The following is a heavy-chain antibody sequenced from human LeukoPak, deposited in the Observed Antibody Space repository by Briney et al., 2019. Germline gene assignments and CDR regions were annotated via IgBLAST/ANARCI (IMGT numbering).Heavy chain of an antibody. CDR1: GGSISSYY. Sequence: PAETLSLTCTVSGGSISSYYWSWIRQPPGKGLEWIGSIYYSGSTNYNPSLKSRVTISVDTSKNQFSLKLSSVTAADTAVYYRARRSRVVISSAYFDYWGQGTLVTVSS. J-gene: IGHJ4*02. CDR3: ARRSRVVISSAYFDY. V-gene: IGHV4-59*01. D-gene: IGHD3-3*01. CDR2: IYYSGST.